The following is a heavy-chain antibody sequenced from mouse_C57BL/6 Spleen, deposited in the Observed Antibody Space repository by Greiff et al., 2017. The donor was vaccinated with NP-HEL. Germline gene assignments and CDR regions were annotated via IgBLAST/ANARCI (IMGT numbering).Heavy chain of an antibody. V-gene: IGHV5-17*01. J-gene: IGHJ4*01. Sequence: DVMLVESGGGLVKPGGSLKLSCAASGFTFSDYGMHWVRQAPEKGLEWVAYISSGSSTIYYADTVKGRFTISRDNAKNTLFLQMTSLRSEDTAMYYCARLRPSYAMDYWGQGTSVTVSS. CDR1: GFTFSDYG. CDR3: ARLRPSYAMDY. CDR2: ISSGSSTI.